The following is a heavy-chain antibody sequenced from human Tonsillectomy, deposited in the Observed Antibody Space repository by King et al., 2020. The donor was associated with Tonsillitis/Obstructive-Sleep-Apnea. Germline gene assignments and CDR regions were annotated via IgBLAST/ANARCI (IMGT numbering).Heavy chain of an antibody. V-gene: IGHV3-13*01. D-gene: IGHD2-2*02. CDR3: ARGAYCSSTSCYSPDAFDI. Sequence: VQLVESGGGLVQPGGSLRLSCAASGFSFSRYDMHWVRQPTGKGLECVSAIGTAGDTYYAGSVKGRFTISRENAKNSLYLQMNSLRAGDTAVYYCARGAYCSSTSCYSPDAFDIWGQGTMDTVSS. CDR1: GFSFSRYD. CDR2: IGTAGDT. J-gene: IGHJ3*02.